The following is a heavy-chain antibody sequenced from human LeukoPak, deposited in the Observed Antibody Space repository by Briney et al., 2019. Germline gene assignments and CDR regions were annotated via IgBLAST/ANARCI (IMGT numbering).Heavy chain of an antibody. Sequence: GGSLRLACAASGFTFISAGMHSVRQAPGKGLELVAVIWYDGSNKYYADSVKGRFTISRDNSKNTLYLQMNSLRAEDTAVYYCARAFLGIEYFDYWGQGTLVTVSS. V-gene: IGHV3-33*01. D-gene: IGHD7-27*01. J-gene: IGHJ4*02. CDR3: ARAFLGIEYFDY. CDR1: GFTFISAG. CDR2: IWYDGSNK.